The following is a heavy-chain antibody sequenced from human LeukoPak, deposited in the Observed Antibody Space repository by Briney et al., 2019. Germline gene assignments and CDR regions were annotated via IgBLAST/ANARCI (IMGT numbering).Heavy chain of an antibody. D-gene: IGHD6-13*01. CDR3: ARWSGIAAAGRFYFDY. CDR1: GFTFSSYE. Sequence: GGSLRLSCAASGFTFSSYEMNWVRQAPGKGLEWVSYISSSGSTIYYADSVKGRFTISRDNAKNSLYLQMNSLRAEDTALYYCARWSGIAAAGRFYFDYWGQGTLVTVSS. J-gene: IGHJ4*02. CDR2: ISSSGSTI. V-gene: IGHV3-48*03.